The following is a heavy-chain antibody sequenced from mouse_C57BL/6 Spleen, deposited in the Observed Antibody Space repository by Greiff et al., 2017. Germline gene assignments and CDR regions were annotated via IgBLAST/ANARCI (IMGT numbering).Heavy chain of an antibody. Sequence: VQLKESGAELVRPGASVKLSCTASGFNIKDDYMHWVKQRPEQGLEWIGWIDPENGDTEYASKFQGKATITADTSSNTAYLQLSSLTSEDTAVYYCTTHPPGSSRYFDVWGTGTTVTVSS. CDR3: TTHPPGSSRYFDV. D-gene: IGHD1-1*01. CDR1: GFNIKDDY. CDR2: IDPENGDT. V-gene: IGHV14-4*01. J-gene: IGHJ1*03.